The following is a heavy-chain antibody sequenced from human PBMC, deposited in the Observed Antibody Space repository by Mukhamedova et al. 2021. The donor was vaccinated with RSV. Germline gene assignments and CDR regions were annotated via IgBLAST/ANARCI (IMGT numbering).Heavy chain of an antibody. J-gene: IGHJ5*02. Sequence: GKGLEYVSGVSSSGDSTYYADSXKXXITIXXDNSKNTLYLQMTSLRPEDTAVYYCVKXGGYXYXXXXXLFXPLCQGXLVTFSS. CDR2: VSSSGDST. D-gene: IGHD2-15*01. CDR3: VKXGGYXYXXXXXLFXP. V-gene: IGHV3-64D*06.